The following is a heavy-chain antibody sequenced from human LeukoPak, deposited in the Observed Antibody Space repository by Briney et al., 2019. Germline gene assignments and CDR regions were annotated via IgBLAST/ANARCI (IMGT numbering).Heavy chain of an antibody. V-gene: IGHV3-15*01. J-gene: IGHJ4*02. Sequence: PGGSLRLSCATSGFSFSSYAMSWVRQAPGKGLEWVGRIKSKTDGGTTDYAAPVKGRFTISRDDSKNTLYLQMNSLKTEDTAVYYFTTDRGYSGYDTSFDYWGQGTLVTVSS. D-gene: IGHD5-12*01. CDR3: TTDRGYSGYDTSFDY. CDR2: IKSKTDGGTT. CDR1: GFSFSSYA.